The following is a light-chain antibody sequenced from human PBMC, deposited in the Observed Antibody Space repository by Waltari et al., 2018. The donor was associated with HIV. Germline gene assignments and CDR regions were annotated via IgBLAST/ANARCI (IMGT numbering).Light chain of an antibody. CDR1: QSISSK. V-gene: IGKV1-39*01. CDR2: SAS. Sequence: DIQMTQSPSSLSASVGDRVTLTCRSSQSISSKLNWYQQRPGKAPDLLIYSASTLKSGVPSRFSGSGSGTDFTLTISSLQTEDFVTYYCQQSYGVPLIFGPGTKVEI. J-gene: IGKJ3*01. CDR3: QQSYGVPLI.